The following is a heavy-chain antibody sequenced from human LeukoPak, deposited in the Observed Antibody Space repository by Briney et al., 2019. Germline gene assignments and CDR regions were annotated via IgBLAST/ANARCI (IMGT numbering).Heavy chain of an antibody. CDR2: INHSGST. CDR1: GGSFSGYY. J-gene: IGHJ4*02. V-gene: IGHV4-34*01. Sequence: SETLSLTCAVYGGSFSGYYWSWIRQPPGKGLEWIGEINHSGSTNYNPSLKSRVTISVDTSRNQFSLKLSSVTAADTAVYYCARGHTVTTTADYWGQGTLVTVSS. CDR3: ARGHTVTTTADY. D-gene: IGHD4-17*01.